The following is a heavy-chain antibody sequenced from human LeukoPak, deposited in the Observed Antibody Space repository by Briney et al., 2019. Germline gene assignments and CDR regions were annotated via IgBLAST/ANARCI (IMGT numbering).Heavy chain of an antibody. Sequence: SVKVSCKASGGTFSSYAISWVRQAAGQGLEWMGGIIPIFGTANYAQKFQGRVTITADESTSTAYMELSSLRSEDTAVYYCARGPYCGGDCYFGYWGQGTLVTVSS. CDR3: ARGPYCGGDCYFGY. D-gene: IGHD2-21*02. J-gene: IGHJ4*02. CDR1: GGTFSSYA. CDR2: IIPIFGTA. V-gene: IGHV1-69*13.